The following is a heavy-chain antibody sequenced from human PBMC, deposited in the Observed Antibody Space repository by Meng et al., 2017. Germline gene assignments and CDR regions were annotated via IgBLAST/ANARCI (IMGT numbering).Heavy chain of an antibody. J-gene: IGHJ4*02. V-gene: IGHV3-30*16. CDR2: ITKDGSRK. CDR1: GFIFSNYE. Sequence: QVHVVESGGDVVPPGRSLTLSWAASGFIFSNYEMHWVRQAPGKGLEWVACITKDGSRKYYLGSVRGRFTISRDNSKNTLYLEMNSLRSEDTALYYCARDFDYWGQGTLVTVSS. CDR3: ARDFDY.